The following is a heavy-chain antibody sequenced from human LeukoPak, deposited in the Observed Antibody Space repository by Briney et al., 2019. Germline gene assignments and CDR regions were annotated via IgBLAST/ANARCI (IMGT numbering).Heavy chain of an antibody. CDR1: GGSISSYY. D-gene: IGHD6-13*01. CDR2: IYYSGST. CDR3: ARPRPGSWSRIDY. V-gene: IGHV4-59*08. J-gene: IGHJ4*03. Sequence: SETLSLTCTVSGGSISSYYWSWIRQPPGKGLEWIGYIYYSGSTNYNPSLKSRVTISVDTPKNQFSLKLSSVTAADTAVYYCARPRPGSWSRIDYWGQGTTVTVSS.